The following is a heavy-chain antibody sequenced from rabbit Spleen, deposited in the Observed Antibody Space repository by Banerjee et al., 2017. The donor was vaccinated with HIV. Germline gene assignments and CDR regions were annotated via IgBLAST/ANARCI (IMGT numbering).Heavy chain of an antibody. CDR1: GFTLSSYY. J-gene: IGHJ4*01. Sequence: QLEESAGGLVQPGGSLKLSCKASGFTLSSYYMNWVRQAPGKGLEWIGYIDPGFGVSKYANSMRGRFTISSDDAQNTVFLQMTSLTASDTAAYFCARVRDYTTGWGVGNYFDLWGQGTLVTVS. CDR2: IDPGFGVS. D-gene: IGHD4-1*01. CDR3: ARVRDYTTGWGVGNYFDL. V-gene: IGHV1S7*01.